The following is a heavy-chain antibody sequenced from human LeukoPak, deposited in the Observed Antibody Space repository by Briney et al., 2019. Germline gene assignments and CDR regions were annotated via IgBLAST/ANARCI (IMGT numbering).Heavy chain of an antibody. V-gene: IGHV4-59*08. CDR2: IYYSGST. D-gene: IGHD3-10*01. Sequence: SETLSLTCTVSGGSISSYYWSWIRQPPGKGLEWIGYIYYSGSTNYNPSLKSRVTISVDTSKNRFSLKLTSVTAADTAVYYCARHWLDSGTPDRFDYWGQGTLVTVSS. J-gene: IGHJ4*02. CDR1: GGSISSYY. CDR3: ARHWLDSGTPDRFDY.